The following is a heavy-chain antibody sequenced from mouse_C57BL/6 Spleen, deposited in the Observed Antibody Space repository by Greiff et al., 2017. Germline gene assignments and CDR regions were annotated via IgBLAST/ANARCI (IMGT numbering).Heavy chain of an antibody. CDR3: ATGTDYYSMDY. J-gene: IGHJ4*01. Sequence: QVQLQQPGAELVKPGASVKVSCKASGYNFTSYWMHWVKQRPGQGLEWIGRIHPSDSDPNYNQKFKGKATLTVDKSSSTAYMQLSILTAEDSAVYYCATGTDYYSMDYWGQGTSVTVSS. CDR1: GYNFTSYW. CDR2: IHPSDSDP. V-gene: IGHV1-74*01. D-gene: IGHD3-3*01.